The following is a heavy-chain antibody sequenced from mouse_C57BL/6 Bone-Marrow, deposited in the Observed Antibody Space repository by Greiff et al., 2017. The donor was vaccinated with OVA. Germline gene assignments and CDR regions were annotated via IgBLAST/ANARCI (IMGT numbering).Heavy chain of an antibody. CDR2: FHPYNDDT. CDR1: GYTFTTYP. Sequence: VQLQESGAELVKPGASVKLSCKASGYTFTTYPIEWVKQNHGQSLEWIGNFHPYNDDTKYNEKFKGKATLTVEKSSSTVYLELSRLTSDDSAVYYCASADYYYGSSSLDYWGQGTLVTVSA. V-gene: IGHV1-47*01. D-gene: IGHD1-1*01. CDR3: ASADYYYGSSSLDY. J-gene: IGHJ3*01.